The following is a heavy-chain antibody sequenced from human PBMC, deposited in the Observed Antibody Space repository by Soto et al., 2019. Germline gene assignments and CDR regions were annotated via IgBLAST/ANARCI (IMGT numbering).Heavy chain of an antibody. CDR2: IYYSGST. CDR3: ARQQQLATYYFDY. D-gene: IGHD6-13*01. J-gene: IGHJ4*02. V-gene: IGHV4-39*01. Sequence: SETLSLTCTVSGGSISSSSYYWGWIRQPPGKGLEWIGSIYYSGSTYYNPSLKSRVTISVDTSKNQFSLKLSSVTAADTAVYYCARQQQLATYYFDYWGQGTLVTVSS. CDR1: GGSISSSSYY.